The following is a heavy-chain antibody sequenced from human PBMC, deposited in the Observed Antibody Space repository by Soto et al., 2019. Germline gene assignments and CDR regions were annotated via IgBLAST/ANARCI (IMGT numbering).Heavy chain of an antibody. D-gene: IGHD3-3*01. V-gene: IGHV4-4*07. J-gene: IGHJ5*02. CDR3: ARGQRFSDWFDP. Sequence: SETLSLTCTVSGGAINSYYWTWIRQPAGKGLEWIGRIYSSGSTKYNPSLQSRVTMSLDTYKNQFSLRLTSVTAADTAVYYCARGQRFSDWFDPWGQGNLVT. CDR1: GGAINSYY. CDR2: IYSSGST.